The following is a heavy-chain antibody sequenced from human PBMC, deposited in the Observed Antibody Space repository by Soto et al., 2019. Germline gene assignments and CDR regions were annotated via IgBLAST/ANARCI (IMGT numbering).Heavy chain of an antibody. CDR1: GFTFSSYA. CDR3: ARNLMTSSMNV. CDR2: ISYDGSNK. Sequence: LRLSCAASGFTFSSYAMHWVRQAPGKGLEWVAVISYDGSNKYYADSVKGRFTISRDNSKNTLYLQMNSLRAEDTAVYYCARNLMTSSMNVWGQGTTVTVSS. V-gene: IGHV3-30-3*01. D-gene: IGHD2-8*01. J-gene: IGHJ6*02.